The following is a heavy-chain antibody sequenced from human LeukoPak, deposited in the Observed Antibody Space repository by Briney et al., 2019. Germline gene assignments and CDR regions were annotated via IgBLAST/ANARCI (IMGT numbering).Heavy chain of an antibody. CDR1: GYTFTSYY. V-gene: IGHV1-46*01. CDR3: ARDLALAHCSGGSCYELDY. CDR2: INPSGGNT. D-gene: IGHD2-15*01. Sequence: ASVKVSCKASGYTFTSYYMHWVRQAPGQGLEWMGIINPSGGNTSYAQKFQGRVTMTRDTSTSTVYMELSSLRSEDTAVYYCARDLALAHCSGGSCYELDYWGQGTLVTVSS. J-gene: IGHJ4*02.